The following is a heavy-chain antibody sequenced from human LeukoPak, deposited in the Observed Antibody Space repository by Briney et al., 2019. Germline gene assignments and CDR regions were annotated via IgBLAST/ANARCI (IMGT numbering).Heavy chain of an antibody. Sequence: TGGSLRLSCAASGFTFSYYSMNWVRQAPGKGLEWVSYISSSSSTVYYADSVKGRFTISRDNAKNSLYLQMNSLRAEDTAVYYCARTVLLAVASVFDYWGQGTLVTVSS. CDR3: ARTVLLAVASVFDY. CDR1: GFTFSYYS. J-gene: IGHJ4*02. CDR2: ISSSSSTV. V-gene: IGHV3-48*01. D-gene: IGHD6-19*01.